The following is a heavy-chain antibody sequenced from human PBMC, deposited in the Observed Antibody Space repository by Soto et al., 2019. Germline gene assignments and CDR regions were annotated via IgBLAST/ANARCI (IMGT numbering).Heavy chain of an antibody. CDR1: GFTFSSYA. V-gene: IGHV3-30-3*01. J-gene: IGHJ4*02. Sequence: GGSLRLSCAASGFTFSSYAMHWVRQAPGKGLEWVAVISYDGSNKYYADSVKGRFTISRDNSKNTLYLQMNSLRAEDAAVYYCASADFDYWGQGTLVTVS. CDR2: ISYDGSNK. CDR3: ASADFDY.